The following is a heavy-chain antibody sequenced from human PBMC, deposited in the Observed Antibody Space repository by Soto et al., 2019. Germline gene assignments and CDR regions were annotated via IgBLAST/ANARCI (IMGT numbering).Heavy chain of an antibody. D-gene: IGHD1-1*01. CDR1: GFTFSSYA. CDR3: AKDKEIQRARGYFDY. V-gene: IGHV3-23*01. Sequence: GGSLRLSCAASGFTFSSYAMSWVRQAPGKGLEWVSAISGSGGSTYYADSVKGRFTISRDNSKNTLYLQMNSLRAEDTAVYYCAKDKEIQRARGYFDYWGQGTLVTVSS. CDR2: ISGSGGST. J-gene: IGHJ4*02.